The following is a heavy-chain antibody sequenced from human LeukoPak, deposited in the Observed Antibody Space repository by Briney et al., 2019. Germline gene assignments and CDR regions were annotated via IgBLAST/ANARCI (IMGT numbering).Heavy chain of an antibody. CDR2: ISTSGRT. Sequence: SETLSLTCNVSGGSINSGRYYWSWIRQPAGRGLEWIGHISTSGRTSYSPSLKSRVTISVDTSKNQFSLKMSAVSAADTAVYYCARGLHGYTYGYVPWELYYYMDVWGKGTTVTVSS. V-gene: IGHV4-61*09. J-gene: IGHJ6*03. CDR3: ARGLHGYTYGYVPWELYYYMDV. CDR1: GGSINSGRYY. D-gene: IGHD5-18*01.